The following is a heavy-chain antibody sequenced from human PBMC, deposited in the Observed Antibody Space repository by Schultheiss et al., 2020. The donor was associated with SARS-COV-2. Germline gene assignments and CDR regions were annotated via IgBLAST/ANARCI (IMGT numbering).Heavy chain of an antibody. CDR1: GFTFSSYA. Sequence: GGSLRLSCAASGFTFSSYAMHWVRQAPGKGLEWVSVIYSGGTTYYADSVKGRFTISRHNSKNTLYLQMNSLRAEDTALYYCARERYMDVWGKGTTVTVSS. J-gene: IGHJ6*03. V-gene: IGHV3-53*04. CDR3: ARERYMDV. CDR2: IYSGGTT.